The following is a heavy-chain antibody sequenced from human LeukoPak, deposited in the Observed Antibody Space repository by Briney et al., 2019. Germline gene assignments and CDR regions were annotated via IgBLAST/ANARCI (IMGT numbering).Heavy chain of an antibody. D-gene: IGHD3-22*01. Sequence: GGSLRLSCAASGFTFSTYSMNWVRQAPGKGLEWVSYISSSSSTIYYADSVKGRFTLSRDNAKNSLYLQMNSLRAEDTAVYYCARGSTYYDSSGQVPFDYWGQGTLVTVSS. CDR3: ARGSTYYDSSGQVPFDY. J-gene: IGHJ4*02. CDR1: GFTFSTYS. V-gene: IGHV3-48*01. CDR2: ISSSSSTI.